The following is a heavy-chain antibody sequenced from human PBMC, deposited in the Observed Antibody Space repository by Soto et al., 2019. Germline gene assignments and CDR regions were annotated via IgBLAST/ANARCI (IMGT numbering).Heavy chain of an antibody. D-gene: IGHD2-2*01. CDR1: GGTFSSYA. J-gene: IGHJ6*02. V-gene: IGHV1-69*06. Sequence: QVQLVQSGAEVKKPGSPVKVSCKASGGTFSSYAISWVRQAPGQGLEWMGGILPIFGTANYARKLQGRVTITADRPTSTGYMELSSLRSEDTAVYYCARASTLTVHCASVSCPRMDVWGQGTTVTVSS. CDR2: ILPIFGTA. CDR3: ARASTLTVHCASVSCPRMDV.